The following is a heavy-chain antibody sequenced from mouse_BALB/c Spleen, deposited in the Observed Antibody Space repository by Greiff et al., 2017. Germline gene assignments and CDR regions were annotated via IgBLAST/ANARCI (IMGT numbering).Heavy chain of an antibody. CDR1: GYTFTSYW. CDR3: ARWNWEGY. D-gene: IGHD4-1*01. CDR2: INPSTGYT. Sequence: VQVVESGAELAKPGASVKMSCKASGYTFTSYWMHWVNQRPGQGLEWIGYINPSTGYTEYNQKFKDKATLTADKSSSTAYMQLSSLTSEDSAVYYCARWNWEGYWGQGTTLTVSS. V-gene: IGHV1-7*01. J-gene: IGHJ2*01.